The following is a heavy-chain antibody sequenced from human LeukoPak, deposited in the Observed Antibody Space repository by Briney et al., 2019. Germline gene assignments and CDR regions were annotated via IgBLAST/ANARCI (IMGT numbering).Heavy chain of an antibody. CDR1: GFSLSTSGMC. Sequence: SGPALVKPTQTLTLTCTFSGFSLSTSGMCVSWIRQPPGKALEWLARIDWDDDKYYSTSLKTRLTISKDTSKNQVVLTMTNMDPVDTATYYCARSVRGVMRYYFDYWGQGTLVTVSS. J-gene: IGHJ4*02. V-gene: IGHV2-70*11. CDR3: ARSVRGVMRYYFDY. CDR2: IDWDDDK. D-gene: IGHD3-10*01.